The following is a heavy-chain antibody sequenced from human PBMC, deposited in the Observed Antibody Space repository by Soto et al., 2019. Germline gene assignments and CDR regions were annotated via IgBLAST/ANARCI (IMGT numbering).Heavy chain of an antibody. CDR2: ITDTGGDT. J-gene: IGHJ3*02. CDR3: AKDLGHPISEAGYDAFDI. CDR1: GFTFGSRA. V-gene: IGHV3-23*01. D-gene: IGHD3-16*01. Sequence: GGSLRLSCVASGFTFGSRAMSWVRQAPGEGLEWVSTITDTGGDTKYADSVRGRFTISRDNSKNTLSLLMNSLRAEDTAVYYCAKDLGHPISEAGYDAFDIWGQGTMVTVSS.